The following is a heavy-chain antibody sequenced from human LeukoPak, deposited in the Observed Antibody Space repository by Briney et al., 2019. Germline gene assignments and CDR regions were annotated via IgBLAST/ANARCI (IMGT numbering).Heavy chain of an antibody. D-gene: IGHD2-2*01. CDR3: AKGYCSSTSCLFDP. CDR1: GFTFDDYA. CDR2: ISWNSGSI. Sequence: PGGSLRLSCAASGFTFDDYAMHWVRQAPGKGLEWVSGISWNSGSIGYADSVKGRFTISRDNAKNSLYLQMNSLRAEDMALYYCAKGYCSSTSCLFDPRGQGTLVTVSS. J-gene: IGHJ5*02. V-gene: IGHV3-9*03.